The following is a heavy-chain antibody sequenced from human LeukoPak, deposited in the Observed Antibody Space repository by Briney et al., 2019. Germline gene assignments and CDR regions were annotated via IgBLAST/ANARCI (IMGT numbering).Heavy chain of an antibody. Sequence: ASVKVSCRASGYTLSGFGISWVRQAPGQGLEWVGWITTYNGDKKYAERFQGRVTMTTDTSTSTYYMELRNLRTDDTATHYCARDCSNGVCYPRDYWGQGTLVSV. D-gene: IGHD2-8*01. CDR2: ITTYNGDK. CDR3: ARDCSNGVCYPRDY. CDR1: GYTLSGFG. J-gene: IGHJ4*02. V-gene: IGHV1-18*01.